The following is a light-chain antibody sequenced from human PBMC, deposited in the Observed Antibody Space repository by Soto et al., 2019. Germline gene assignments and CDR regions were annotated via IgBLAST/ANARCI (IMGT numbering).Light chain of an antibody. Sequence: QSALTQPASVSGSPGQSITISCTGTSSDVGGYSYVSWYQQHPGKAPKLMIYDVSNRPSGVSNRFSGSKSGNTASLTISGLQAEDGADYHCSSYTSSSTYVFGTGTKVTVL. J-gene: IGLJ1*01. V-gene: IGLV2-14*01. CDR2: DVS. CDR1: SSDVGGYSY. CDR3: SSYTSSSTYV.